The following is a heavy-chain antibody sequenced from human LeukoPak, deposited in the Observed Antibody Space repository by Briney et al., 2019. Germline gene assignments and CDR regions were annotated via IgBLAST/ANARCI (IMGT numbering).Heavy chain of an antibody. J-gene: IGHJ4*02. V-gene: IGHV4-39*07. Sequence: PSETLSLTCTVSGDSISSSIYYWGWIRQPPGKGLEWIGSIFRSGSTYLNLSLKSRVTMSVDTSKNQFSLRLTSVTAADTAVYYCARDLYGSGTQQTGRPFDYWGQGSLVTVSS. D-gene: IGHD3-10*01. CDR1: GDSISSSIYY. CDR2: IFRSGST. CDR3: ARDLYGSGTQQTGRPFDY.